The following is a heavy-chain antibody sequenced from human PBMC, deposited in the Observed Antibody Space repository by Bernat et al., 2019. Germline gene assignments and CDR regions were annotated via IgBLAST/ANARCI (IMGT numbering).Heavy chain of an antibody. CDR3: AGDGCSSTSCFYYYYYYMDV. Sequence: EVQLVESGGGLVKPGGSLRLSCAASGFTFSSYSMNWVRQAPGKGLEWVSYISSSSSYIYYADSVKGRFTISRDNAKNSLYLQMNSLRAEDTAVYYCAGDGCSSTSCFYYYYYYMDVWGKGTTVTVSS. CDR2: ISSSSSYI. V-gene: IGHV3-21*05. J-gene: IGHJ6*03. D-gene: IGHD2-2*01. CDR1: GFTFSSYS.